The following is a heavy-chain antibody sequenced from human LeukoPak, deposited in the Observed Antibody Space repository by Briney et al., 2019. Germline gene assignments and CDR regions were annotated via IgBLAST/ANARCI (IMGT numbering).Heavy chain of an antibody. CDR3: AKDSTYYYDSSGYHDY. J-gene: IGHJ4*02. D-gene: IGHD3-22*01. CDR2: ISGSGGST. V-gene: IGHV3-23*01. Sequence: GGSLRLSCAASGFTFSSYAMSWVRQAPGKGLEWVSAISGSGGSTYYADSVKGRFTISRDNSKNTLYLQMNSLRAEDTAVYYCAKDSTYYYDSSGYHDYWGQGTLVTVSS. CDR1: GFTFSSYA.